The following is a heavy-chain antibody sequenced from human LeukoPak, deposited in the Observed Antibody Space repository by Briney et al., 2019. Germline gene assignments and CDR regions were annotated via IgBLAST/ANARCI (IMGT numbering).Heavy chain of an antibody. V-gene: IGHV3-33*04. CDR3: GRWDFDY. D-gene: IGHD3-16*01. CDR1: GFTFSSYG. CDR2: IWYDGGNN. Sequence: GGSLRLSCAASGFTFSSYGMHWVRQAPGKGLEWVAIIWYDGGNNQYADSVKGRFIISRDNSKNTLYLEMNRLSAEDTAVYYCGRWDFDYWGQGTLVTVSS. J-gene: IGHJ4*02.